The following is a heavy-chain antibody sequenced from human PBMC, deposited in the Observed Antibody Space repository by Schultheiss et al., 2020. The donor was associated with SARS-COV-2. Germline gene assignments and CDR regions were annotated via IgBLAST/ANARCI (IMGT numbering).Heavy chain of an antibody. Sequence: GGSLRLSCAASGFTFSSYAMSWVRQAPGKGLEWVSYISSSSSYTNYADSVKGRFTISRDNAKNTLYLQMNSLRAEDTAVYYCARAHSQSYFDYWGQGTLVTVSS. V-gene: IGHV3-21*05. CDR3: ARAHSQSYFDY. CDR1: GFTFSSYA. CDR2: ISSSSSYT. J-gene: IGHJ4*02.